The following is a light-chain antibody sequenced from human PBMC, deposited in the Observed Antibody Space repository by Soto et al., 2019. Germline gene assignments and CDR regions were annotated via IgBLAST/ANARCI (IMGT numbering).Light chain of an antibody. Sequence: EIVMTQSPATLPVSPGEKVTLSCRASQSVSSNLAWYQQKPGQAPRLLIYGASTRATGIPARFSGSGSGTEFTLTISSLQSEDFAVYYCQQYNSWPPYTFGQGTKLEIK. CDR3: QQYNSWPPYT. V-gene: IGKV3-15*01. CDR1: QSVSSN. J-gene: IGKJ2*01. CDR2: GAS.